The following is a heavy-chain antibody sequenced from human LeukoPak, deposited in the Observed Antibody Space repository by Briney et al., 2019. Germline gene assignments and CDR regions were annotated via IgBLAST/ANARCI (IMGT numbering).Heavy chain of an antibody. J-gene: IGHJ4*02. CDR2: IYHSGST. CDR3: ARGYSSGYSEFDY. D-gene: IGHD6-19*01. CDR1: GGSISSGGYS. Sequence: SETLSLTCAVSGGSISSGGYSWSWIRQPPGKSLEWIGYIYHSGSTYHNPSLKSRVTISVDRSKNQFSLKLSSVTAADTAVYYCARGYSSGYSEFDYWGQGTLVTVSS. V-gene: IGHV4-30-2*01.